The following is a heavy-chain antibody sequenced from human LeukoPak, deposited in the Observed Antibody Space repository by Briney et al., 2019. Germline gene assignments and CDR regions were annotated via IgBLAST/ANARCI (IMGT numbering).Heavy chain of an antibody. Sequence: SVRVPCKASGGTFSSYAISWVRQAPGQGLEWMGGIIPIFGTANYAQKFQGRVTITADKSTSTAYMELSSLRSEDTDGYYFASPTGDGYSYGLFDYWGRGTLVTV. CDR1: GGTFSSYA. J-gene: IGHJ4*02. CDR3: ASPTGDGYSYGLFDY. CDR2: IIPIFGTA. V-gene: IGHV1-69*06. D-gene: IGHD5-18*01.